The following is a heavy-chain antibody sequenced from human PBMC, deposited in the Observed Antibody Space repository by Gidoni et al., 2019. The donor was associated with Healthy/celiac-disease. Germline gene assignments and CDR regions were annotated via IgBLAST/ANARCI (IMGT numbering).Heavy chain of an antibody. CDR2: IISSSSTI. CDR3: ARATTVIDY. J-gene: IGHJ4*02. CDR1: GFTFSSYS. V-gene: IGHV3-48*04. Sequence: EVQLVESGGGLVQPGGSLRRAWAASGFTFSSYSMNWVRRAPGKGLEWVSYIISSSSTISYADSVKGRFTISRDNAKNSLYLQMNSLRAEDTAVYYCARATTVIDYWGQGTLVTVSS. D-gene: IGHD4-4*01.